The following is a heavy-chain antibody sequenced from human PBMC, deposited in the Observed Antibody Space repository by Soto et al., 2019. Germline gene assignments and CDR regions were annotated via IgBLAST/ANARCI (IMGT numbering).Heavy chain of an antibody. Sequence: QVQLQESGPGLVKPSQTLSLTCTVSGGSISTGGYYWTWIRQHPGKGLEWIGYIYYSGSTYYNPSLNTAITISVDTSKNQFSLKLSSVTAADTAVYYCARGLSVTLFDNWGQGTLVTVSS. V-gene: IGHV4-31*01. CDR2: IYYSGST. D-gene: IGHD4-17*01. CDR1: GGSISTGGYY. J-gene: IGHJ4*02. CDR3: ARGLSVTLFDN.